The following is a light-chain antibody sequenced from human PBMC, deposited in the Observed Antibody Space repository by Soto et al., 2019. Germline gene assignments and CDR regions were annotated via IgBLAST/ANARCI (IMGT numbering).Light chain of an antibody. V-gene: IGLV2-14*01. CDR3: SSYTSTSTRV. J-gene: IGLJ1*01. CDR2: DVS. Sequence: QSALTQPASVSGSPGQSITISCTGTSSDVGGYNYVSWYQQHPGKAPKFMIYDVSNRPSGVSYRFSGSKSGNTASLTISGRQAEDEADYYCSSYTSTSTRVFGTGTKLTVL. CDR1: SSDVGGYNY.